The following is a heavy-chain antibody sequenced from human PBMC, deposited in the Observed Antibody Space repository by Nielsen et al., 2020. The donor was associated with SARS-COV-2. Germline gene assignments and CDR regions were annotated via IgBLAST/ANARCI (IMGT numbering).Heavy chain of an antibody. CDR2: ISWNSGSI. V-gene: IGHV3-9*01. CDR1: GFTFDDYA. J-gene: IGHJ6*02. CDR3: AKSQGYYYYYGMDV. Sequence: SLKISCAASGFTFDDYAMHWVRQAPGKGLEWVSGISWNSGSIGYADSVKGRFTISGDNAKNSLYLQMNSLRAEDTALYYCAKSQGYYYYYGMDVWGQGTTVTVSS.